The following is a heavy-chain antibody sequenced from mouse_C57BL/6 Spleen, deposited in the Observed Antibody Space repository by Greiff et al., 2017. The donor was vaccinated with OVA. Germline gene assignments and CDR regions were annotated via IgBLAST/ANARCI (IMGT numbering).Heavy chain of an antibody. CDR3: ARSNDGYSSWFAY. CDR1: GYTFTDYN. CDR2: INPNNGGT. J-gene: IGHJ3*01. D-gene: IGHD2-3*01. Sequence: EVQLQESGPELVKPGASVKMSCKASGYTFTDYNMHWVKQSHGKSLEWIGYINPNNGGTSYNQKFKGKATLTVNKSSSTAYMELRSLTSEDSAVYYCARSNDGYSSWFAYWGQGTLVTVSA. V-gene: IGHV1-22*01.